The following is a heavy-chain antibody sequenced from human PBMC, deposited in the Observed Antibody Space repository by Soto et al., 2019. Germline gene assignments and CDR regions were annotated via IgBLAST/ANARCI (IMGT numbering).Heavy chain of an antibody. CDR3: AICGGNSVYFDY. CDR1: GGSISSGDYY. J-gene: IGHJ4*02. CDR2: IYYSGST. Sequence: QVQLQESGPGLVKPSQTLSLTCTVSGGSISSGDYYWSWIRQPPGKGLEWIGYIYYSGSTYYNPSFKSRVTISVVTSKNQLSLKLSSVTAADTAVYYCAICGGNSVYFDYWGQGTLVTVSS. D-gene: IGHD2-21*02. V-gene: IGHV4-30-4*01.